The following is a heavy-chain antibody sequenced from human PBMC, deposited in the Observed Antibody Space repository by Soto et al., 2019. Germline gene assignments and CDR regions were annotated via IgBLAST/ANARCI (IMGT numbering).Heavy chain of an antibody. V-gene: IGHV3-23*01. CDR2: ISGSSGNT. J-gene: IGHJ4*02. CDR1: GFTFSNHA. D-gene: IGHD2-8*01. CDR3: AREDEQWRFDY. Sequence: GGSLRLSCAASGFTFSNHAMSWVRQAPGKGLEWVSTISGSSGNTYYADSVKGRFTISRDNSVNTLYVQMSSLRADDTAVYYCAREDEQWRFDYWGQGTLVTVSS.